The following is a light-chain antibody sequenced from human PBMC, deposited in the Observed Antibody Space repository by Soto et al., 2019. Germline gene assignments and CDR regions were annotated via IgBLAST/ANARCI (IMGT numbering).Light chain of an antibody. CDR1: QDISRY. CDR2: DAS. CDR3: QQYYSYPYT. Sequence: DIQMTQSPSSLSASVGDRVTITCQASQDISRYLNWCHQKPGKAPKLLIYDASSLQRGVPLRFSGSGSGTDFTLTISCLQSEDFATYYCQQYYSYPYTFGQGTKLEIK. J-gene: IGKJ2*01. V-gene: IGKV1-16*01.